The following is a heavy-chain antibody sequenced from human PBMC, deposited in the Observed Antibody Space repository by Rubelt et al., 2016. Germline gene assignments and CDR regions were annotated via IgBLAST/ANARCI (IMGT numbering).Heavy chain of an antibody. D-gene: IGHD2-21*02. CDR3: VRGSHCGGDCYPHYYHGLDV. CDR2: LYHGGSP. CDR1: GGSMSSGSYS. V-gene: IGHV4-30-2*01. J-gene: IGHJ6*02. Sequence: QLQLQESGSGLVKSSQTLSLTCVVSGGSMSSGSYSWSWIRQPPGKGLEWVGFLYHGGSPHYNQSLKRRLPITVDRSKNQFSMNLGSGTAAETAGYYGVRGSHCGGDCYPHYYHGLDVWGRGTTVTVSS.